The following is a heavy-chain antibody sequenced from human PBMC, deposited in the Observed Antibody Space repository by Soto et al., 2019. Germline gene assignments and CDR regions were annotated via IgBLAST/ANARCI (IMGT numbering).Heavy chain of an antibody. CDR3: ARKYRDGYDY. V-gene: IGHV4-30-4*01. Sequence: QVQLQESGPGLVKPSQTLSLTCTVSGGSISNGDYYWNWIRQPPGKGLEWIGSIYYSGNTYYNPSLKSRVPISVDTSKNQFSLKLSSVTAADTAVYYCARKYRDGYDYWGQGTLVTVSS. CDR1: GGSISNGDYY. CDR2: IYYSGNT. J-gene: IGHJ4*02. D-gene: IGHD6-6*01.